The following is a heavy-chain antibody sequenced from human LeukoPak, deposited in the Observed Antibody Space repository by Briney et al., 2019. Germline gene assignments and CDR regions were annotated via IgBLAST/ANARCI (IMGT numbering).Heavy chain of an antibody. Sequence: PGGSLRLSCAASGFTFSSYGMHWVRQAPGKGLEWVAFIRYDGSNKYYADSVKGRFTISRDNSKNTLYLQMNSRRAEDTAVYYCASSWEPPHYYYMDVWGKGTTVTVSS. CDR1: GFTFSSYG. D-gene: IGHD1-26*01. CDR3: ASSWEPPHYYYMDV. CDR2: IRYDGSNK. J-gene: IGHJ6*03. V-gene: IGHV3-30*02.